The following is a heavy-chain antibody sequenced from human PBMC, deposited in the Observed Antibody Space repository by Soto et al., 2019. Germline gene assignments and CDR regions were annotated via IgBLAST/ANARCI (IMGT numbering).Heavy chain of an antibody. V-gene: IGHV3-66*02. J-gene: IGHJ6*02. D-gene: IGHD3-9*01. CDR1: GFTVSNNR. Sequence: GGSLRLSCAASGFTVSNNRMTWVRQGPGEGLEGVSVIYEGAGTFYPDSVKGRFTISRNNSKNTLYLQMNSLRAEDTAVYYCAKGIVRNDISTGYLIRHYGMDVWGQGATVTVSS. CDR2: IYEGAGT. CDR3: AKGIVRNDISTGYLIRHYGMDV.